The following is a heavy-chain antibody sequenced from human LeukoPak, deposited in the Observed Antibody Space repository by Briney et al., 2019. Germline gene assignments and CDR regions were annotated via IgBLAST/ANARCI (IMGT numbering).Heavy chain of an antibody. D-gene: IGHD5-12*01. CDR3: ARDHRYSGYDRTLYYYYGMDV. V-gene: IGHV3-33*01. Sequence: PGRSLRLSCAASGFTFSSYGMHWVRQAPGKGLEWVAVIWYDGSNKYYADSVKGRFTISRDNSKNTLYLQMNSLRAEDTAVYYCARDHRYSGYDRTLYYYYGMDVWGQGTTVTVSS. CDR1: GFTFSSYG. CDR2: IWYDGSNK. J-gene: IGHJ6*02.